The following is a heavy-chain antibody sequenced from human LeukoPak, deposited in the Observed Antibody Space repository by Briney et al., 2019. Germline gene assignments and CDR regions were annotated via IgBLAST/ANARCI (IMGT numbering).Heavy chain of an antibody. CDR1: GFTFGDYA. CDR2: IRSKAYGGTT. V-gene: IGHV3-49*03. J-gene: IGHJ4*02. D-gene: IGHD3-10*01. Sequence: GGSLRHSCTASGFTFGDYAMSWFRQAPGKGLEWVGFIRSKAYGGTTEYAASVKGRFTISRDDSKSIAYLQMNSLKTEDTAVYYCTSFLWFGELFPPFDYWGQGTLVTASS. CDR3: TSFLWFGELFPPFDY.